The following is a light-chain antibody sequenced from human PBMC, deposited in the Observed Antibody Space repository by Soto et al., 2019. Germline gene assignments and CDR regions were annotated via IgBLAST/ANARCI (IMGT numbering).Light chain of an antibody. J-gene: IGLJ2*01. Sequence: QSVLTQPPSASGTPGQRVTISCSGSSSNIGSNYVYWYQQLPGTAPKLLIYSNNQRPSGVPDRFSGSKSGTSASLAISGLWSEDEADFYCAAWEDSRSGVVFGGGTKLTVL. CDR3: AAWEDSRSGVV. V-gene: IGLV1-47*02. CDR2: SNN. CDR1: SSNIGSNY.